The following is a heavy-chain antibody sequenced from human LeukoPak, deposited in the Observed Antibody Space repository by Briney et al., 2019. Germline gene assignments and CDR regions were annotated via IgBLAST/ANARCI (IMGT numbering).Heavy chain of an antibody. CDR1: GGSISSGSYY. V-gene: IGHV4-61*02. D-gene: IGHD3-3*01. CDR2: IYTSGST. CDR3: ARDASFWSGYFDAFDI. Sequence: PSQTLSLTCTVSGGSISSGSYYWSWIRQPAGKGLEWIGRIYTSGSTNYNPSFKSRITISVDTSKNQFSLKLSSVSAADTAVYYCARDASFWSGYFDAFDIWGQGTMVTVSS. J-gene: IGHJ3*02.